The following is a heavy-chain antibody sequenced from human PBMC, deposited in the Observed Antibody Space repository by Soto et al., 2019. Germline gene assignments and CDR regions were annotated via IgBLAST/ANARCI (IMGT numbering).Heavy chain of an antibody. D-gene: IGHD2-2*02. J-gene: IGHJ4*02. V-gene: IGHV1-69*06. CDR2: IIPIFNST. CDR3: AREGRGKKAGYNGLVSLGY. Sequence: GASVKVSCKVSGSRFSNYVISWVRQAPGHGLEWLGRIIPIFNSTKYAQSFQGRVTITADKSTSTASLELSSLRSDDTAVYYCAREGRGKKAGYNGLVSLGYWGQGTLVTVS. CDR1: GSRFSNYV.